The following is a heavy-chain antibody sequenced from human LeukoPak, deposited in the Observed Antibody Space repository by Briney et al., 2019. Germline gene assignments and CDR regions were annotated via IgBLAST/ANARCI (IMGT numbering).Heavy chain of an antibody. V-gene: IGHV4-34*01. CDR3: ARTRGRIAVAGSSFYDY. D-gene: IGHD6-19*01. Sequence: SETLSLTCAVYGGSFSGYYWSWIRQPPGKGLEWIGEINHSGSTNYNPSLKSRVTISVDTSKNQFSLKLSSVTAADTAVYYCARTRGRIAVAGSSFYDYWGQGTLVTVSS. CDR1: GGSFSGYY. CDR2: INHSGST. J-gene: IGHJ4*02.